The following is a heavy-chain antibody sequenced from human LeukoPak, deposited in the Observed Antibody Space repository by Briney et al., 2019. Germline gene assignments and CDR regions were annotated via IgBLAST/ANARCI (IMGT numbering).Heavy chain of an antibody. J-gene: IGHJ6*03. CDR1: GGSFSGYY. D-gene: IGHD3-10*01. CDR2: INWNGGST. CDR3: ARGLDYYGSGSYFGMGYYYYYMDV. Sequence: ETLSLTCAVYGGSFSGYYWSWVRQAPGKGLEWVSGINWNGGSTGYADSVKGRFTISRDNAKNSLYLQMNSLRAEDTALYYCARGLDYYGSGSYFGMGYYYYYMDVWGKGTTVTVSS. V-gene: IGHV3-20*04.